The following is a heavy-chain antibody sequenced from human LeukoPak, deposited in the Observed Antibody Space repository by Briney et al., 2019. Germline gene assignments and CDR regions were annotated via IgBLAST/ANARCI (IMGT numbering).Heavy chain of an antibody. Sequence: PGGSLRLSCAASGFPFDDYAMHWVPQAPGKGLEWVSGISWNSGSIVYADSVKGRSTISRDNAKNSLYLQMNSLRAEDTALYYCAKAITRLYWYYDSSGYDAFDIWGQGTMVTVSS. J-gene: IGHJ3*02. D-gene: IGHD3-22*01. V-gene: IGHV3-9*01. CDR3: AKAITRLYWYYDSSGYDAFDI. CDR2: ISWNSGSI. CDR1: GFPFDDYA.